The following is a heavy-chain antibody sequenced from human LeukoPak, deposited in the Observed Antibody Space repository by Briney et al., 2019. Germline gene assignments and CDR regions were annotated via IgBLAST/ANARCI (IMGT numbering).Heavy chain of an antibody. CDR1: GFTFSSYS. CDR3: ARVLGYSYGTLIYYGMDV. J-gene: IGHJ6*02. CDR2: ISSSSSYI. Sequence: PGGSLRLSCAASGFTFSSYSMNWVRQAPGKGLEWVSSISSSSSYIYYADSVKGRFTISRDNAKNSLYLQMNSLRAEDTAVYHCARVLGYSYGTLIYYGMDVWGQGTTVTVSS. D-gene: IGHD5-18*01. V-gene: IGHV3-21*01.